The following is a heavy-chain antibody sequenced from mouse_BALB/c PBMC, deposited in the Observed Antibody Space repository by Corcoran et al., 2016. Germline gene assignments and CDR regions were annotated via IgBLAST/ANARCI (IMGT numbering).Heavy chain of an antibody. V-gene: IGHV14-3*02. CDR3: ARWDWYFDV. CDR1: GFNIKDTY. CDR2: IDPANGNT. Sequence: EVQLQQSGAELVKPGASVKLSCTASGFNIKDTYMHWVKQRPEQGLEWIGRIDPANGNTKYDPKFQGKATITADTSSNTAYLQLSSLTSDDPAVYYCARWDWYFDVGGAGTTVTVSS. J-gene: IGHJ1*01.